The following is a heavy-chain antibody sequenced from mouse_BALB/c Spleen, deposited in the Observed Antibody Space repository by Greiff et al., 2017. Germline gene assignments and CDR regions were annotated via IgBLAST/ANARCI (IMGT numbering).Heavy chain of an antibody. D-gene: IGHD1-1*01. CDR2: IYPGNVNT. V-gene: IGHV1S56*01. CDR1: GYTFTSYY. Sequence: QVQLKQSGPELVKPGASVRISCKASGYTFTSYYIHWVKQRPGQGLEWIGWIYPGNVNTKYNEKFKGKATLTADKSSSTAYMQLSSLTSEDSAVYFCARGYYGSSYIFDYWGQGTTLTVSS. J-gene: IGHJ2*01. CDR3: ARGYYGSSYIFDY.